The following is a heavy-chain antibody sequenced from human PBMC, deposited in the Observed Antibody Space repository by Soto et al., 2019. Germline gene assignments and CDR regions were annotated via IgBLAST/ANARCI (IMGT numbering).Heavy chain of an antibody. CDR3: ARWGSGWYYFDY. J-gene: IGHJ4*02. Sequence: SETLSLTCAVYGGSFSGYYWSWIRQPPGKGLEWIGEINHSGSTNYNPSLKSRVTISVDTSKNQFSLKLSSVTAADTAVYYCARWGSGWYYFDYWGQGTQVT. CDR1: GGSFSGYY. CDR2: INHSGST. V-gene: IGHV4-34*01. D-gene: IGHD6-19*01.